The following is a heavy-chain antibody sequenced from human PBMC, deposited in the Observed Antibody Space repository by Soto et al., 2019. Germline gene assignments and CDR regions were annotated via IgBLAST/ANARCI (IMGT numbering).Heavy chain of an antibody. CDR2: IKDGVRT. CDR1: GGSLSGYY. V-gene: IGHV4-34*01. Sequence: QVQLQQWGAGLLKPSETLSLNCAVNGGSLSGYYWSWIRQPPGKGLEWIGEIKDGVRTNYSPSLKSRATISSDTSNNQYSLRLYSVTAADTGVYYCARGQEGVLATHWDQGTLVTVSS. D-gene: IGHD5-12*01. CDR3: ARGQEGVLATH. J-gene: IGHJ4*02.